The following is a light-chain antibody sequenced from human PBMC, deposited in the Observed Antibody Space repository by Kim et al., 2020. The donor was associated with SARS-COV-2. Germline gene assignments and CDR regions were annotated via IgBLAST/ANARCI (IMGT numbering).Light chain of an antibody. CDR3: SSHTSSSTWV. Sequence: GQAIPTSFTGTSSDVGGNNYVSRYQQNPGKDPRLMIYDVSKRPSGVSKRFSGSKSGNTASLTISGLQAEDQADYYCSSHTSSSTWVFGGGTEVTV. V-gene: IGLV2-14*04. CDR1: SSDVGGNNY. CDR2: DVS. J-gene: IGLJ3*02.